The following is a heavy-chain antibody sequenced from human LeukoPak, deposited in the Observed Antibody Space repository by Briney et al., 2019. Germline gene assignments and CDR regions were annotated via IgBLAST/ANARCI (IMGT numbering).Heavy chain of an antibody. CDR1: GGSISSYY. D-gene: IGHD6-19*01. CDR3: ARDPGYSSGWSFDY. Sequence: SETLSLTCTVSGGSISSYYWRWIRQPPGKGLEWIGYIYYSGSTNYNPSLKSRVTISVDTSKNQFSLKLSSVTAADTAVYYCARDPGYSSGWSFDYWGQGTLVTVSS. CDR2: IYYSGST. V-gene: IGHV4-59*01. J-gene: IGHJ4*02.